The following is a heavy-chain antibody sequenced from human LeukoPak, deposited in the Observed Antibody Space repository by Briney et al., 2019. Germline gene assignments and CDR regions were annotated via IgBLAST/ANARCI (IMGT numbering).Heavy chain of an antibody. CDR2: VNVGNGNT. CDR3: ARPILPTAAAGTLDY. Sequence: ASVKVSCKASGYTFTNYAIHWVRQAPGQRLEWMGWVNVGNGNTKYSQKYQGRVTITRDTSASTAYMELSSLRSEDTAVYYCARPILPTAAAGTLDYWGQGTLVTVSS. V-gene: IGHV1-3*01. CDR1: GYTFTNYA. D-gene: IGHD6-13*01. J-gene: IGHJ4*02.